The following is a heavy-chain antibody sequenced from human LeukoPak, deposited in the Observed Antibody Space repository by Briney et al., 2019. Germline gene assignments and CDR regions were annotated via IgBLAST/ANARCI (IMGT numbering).Heavy chain of an antibody. J-gene: IGHJ4*02. CDR2: ISDDGNNK. CDR3: AGGLLGCRGGSCYPTDY. D-gene: IGHD2-15*01. Sequence: PGRSLRLSCAASGFTFSNYGMHWVRQAPGKGLEWVAVISDDGNNKYYIDSAKGRFTISRDNSKNTLYLQMDSLRAEDTAVYYCAGGLLGCRGGSCYPTDYWGQGTLVIVSS. CDR1: GFTFSNYG. V-gene: IGHV3-30*03.